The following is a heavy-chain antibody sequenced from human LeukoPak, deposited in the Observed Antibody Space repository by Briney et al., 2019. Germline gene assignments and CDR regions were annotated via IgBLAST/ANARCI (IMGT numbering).Heavy chain of an antibody. D-gene: IGHD3-10*01. Sequence: GASVKVSCKASGYTFTSYGISWVRQAPGQGLEWMGWISAYNGNTNYAQKLQGRVTITTDTSTSTAYMELRSLRSDDTAVYYCARVLGYYGSSWFDPWGQGTLVTVSS. V-gene: IGHV1-18*01. CDR2: ISAYNGNT. CDR3: ARVLGYYGSSWFDP. CDR1: GYTFTSYG. J-gene: IGHJ5*02.